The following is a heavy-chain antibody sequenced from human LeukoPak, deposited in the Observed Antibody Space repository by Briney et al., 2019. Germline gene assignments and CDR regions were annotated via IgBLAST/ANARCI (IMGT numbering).Heavy chain of an antibody. V-gene: IGHV3-7*05. Sequence: PGGSLRLSCAASGFTFSRHWMSWVRQAPGKGLEWEANIKQEGSETSYVDSVKGRFVISRDNAKNSLYLQMNSLRAEDTAVYYCARDGDARSHQYWGQGTLVTVSS. J-gene: IGHJ1*01. CDR2: IKQEGSET. CDR1: GFTFSRHW. CDR3: ARDGDARSHQY. D-gene: IGHD7-27*01.